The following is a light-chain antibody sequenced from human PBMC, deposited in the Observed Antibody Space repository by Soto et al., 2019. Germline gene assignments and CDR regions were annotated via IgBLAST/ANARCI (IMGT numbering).Light chain of an antibody. Sequence: IALTQSPCTLSLSPGARATLSCRASQTVIGNNLSWYQQKPGQAPRLLMYGASNRATGVPDRFSGSGSGTDFTLTISRLEHEDFAVYYCQQYGSSPPITFGPGTRLEIK. V-gene: IGKV3-20*01. J-gene: IGKJ5*01. CDR1: QTVIGNN. CDR3: QQYGSSPPIT. CDR2: GAS.